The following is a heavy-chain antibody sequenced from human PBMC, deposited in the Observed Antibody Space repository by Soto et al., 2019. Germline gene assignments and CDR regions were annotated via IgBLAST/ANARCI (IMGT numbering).Heavy chain of an antibody. CDR1: GGSVSSGSYY. J-gene: IGHJ4*02. V-gene: IGHV4-61*01. CDR2: IYYSGST. CDR3: ARASAEIVVVIDY. Sequence: PSETLSLTCTVSGGSVSSGSYYWSWIRQPPGKGLEWIGYIYYSGSTNYNPSLKSRVTISVDTSKNQFSLKLSSVTAADTAVYYCARASAEIVVVIDYWGQGTLVTVS. D-gene: IGHD3-22*01.